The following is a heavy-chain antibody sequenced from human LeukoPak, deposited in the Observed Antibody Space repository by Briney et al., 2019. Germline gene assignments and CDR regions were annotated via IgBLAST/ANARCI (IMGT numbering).Heavy chain of an antibody. V-gene: IGHV4-39*07. D-gene: IGHD3-10*01. CDR2: IYYSGST. CDR3: AGVWFGELCVY. Sequence: SETLSLTCTVSGGSISSSSYYWGWIRQPPGKGLEWIGSIYYSGSTYYNPSLKSRVTISVDTSKNQFSLKLSSVTAADTAVYYCAGVWFGELCVYWGQGTLVTVSS. J-gene: IGHJ4*02. CDR1: GGSISSSSYY.